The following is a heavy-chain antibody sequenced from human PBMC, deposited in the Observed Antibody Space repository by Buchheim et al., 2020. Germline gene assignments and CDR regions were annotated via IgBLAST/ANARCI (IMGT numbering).Heavy chain of an antibody. CDR3: ARDCTNGVCYTDGMDV. CDR2: IYYSGST. Sequence: QVQLQESGPGLVKPSETLSLTCTVSGGSVSSNSYYWSWIRQHPGKGLEWIGYIYYSGSTYYNPSLKSRVTISVDTSKNQFSLKLSSVTAADTAVYYCARDCTNGVCYTDGMDVWGQGTT. CDR1: GGSVSSNSYY. D-gene: IGHD2-8*01. V-gene: IGHV4-31*02. J-gene: IGHJ6*02.